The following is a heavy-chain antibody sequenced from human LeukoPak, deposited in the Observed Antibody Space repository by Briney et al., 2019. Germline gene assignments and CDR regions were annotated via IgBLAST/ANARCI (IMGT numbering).Heavy chain of an antibody. CDR3: AELGITMIGGV. D-gene: IGHD3-10*02. V-gene: IGHV3-9*01. CDR1: GFNFDEYA. Sequence: GGSLRLSCAASGFNFDEYATHWVRQAPGKGLEWVSSISWDSNGIDYADSLKGRFTISRDNAKNSLYLQMNSLRAEDTAVYYCAELGITMIGGVWGKGTTVTISS. J-gene: IGHJ6*04. CDR2: ISWDSNGI.